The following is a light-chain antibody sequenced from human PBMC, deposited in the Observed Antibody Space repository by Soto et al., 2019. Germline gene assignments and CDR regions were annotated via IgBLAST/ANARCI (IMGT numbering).Light chain of an antibody. V-gene: IGKV1-39*01. CDR1: ERISTY. Sequence: DIQMTQSPSSLSASVGDRVTITCRASERISTYLNWYQQKPGKAPKVLIHAASSLQSGVPSRFSGSGSGTDFTLTISSLQSEDFATYFCQQYYSLPYTFGQETKLEIK. J-gene: IGKJ2*01. CDR3: QQYYSLPYT. CDR2: AAS.